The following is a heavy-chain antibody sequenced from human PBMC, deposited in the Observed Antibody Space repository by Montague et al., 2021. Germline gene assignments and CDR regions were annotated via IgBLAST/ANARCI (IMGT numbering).Heavy chain of an antibody. Sequence: QXGAEVKKPGESLRITCKASGYSFAPYWIGWVRQMPGKGLEWMGIIFPDDSDTKYSPSFQGQVNISADKSISTAYLQWTSLKASDSAMYYCARRSSTWPLYYFDYWGQGTLVIVSS. J-gene: IGHJ4*02. CDR2: IFPDDSDT. V-gene: IGHV5-51*01. CDR3: ARRSSTWPLYYFDY. D-gene: IGHD6-13*01. CDR1: GYSFAPYW.